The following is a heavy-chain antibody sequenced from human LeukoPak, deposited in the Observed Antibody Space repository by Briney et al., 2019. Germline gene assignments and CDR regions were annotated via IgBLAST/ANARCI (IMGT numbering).Heavy chain of an antibody. V-gene: IGHV4-39*01. CDR3: ARNCSRKTRSGTFDL. Sequence: TSETLSLTCTVSNGSISNSRYYWAWIRQPPGKGLEWIGSVYYSGSTHYHPSQKSRITITVDTSKNQFFLRLSSGTVADTAVYYCARNCSRKTRSGTFDLWGRGTTVTVSS. CDR2: VYYSGST. J-gene: IGHJ3*01. D-gene: IGHD2-2*01. CDR1: NGSISNSRYY.